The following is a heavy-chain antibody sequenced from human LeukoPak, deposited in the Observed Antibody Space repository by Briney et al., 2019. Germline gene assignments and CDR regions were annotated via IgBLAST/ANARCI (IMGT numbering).Heavy chain of an antibody. CDR3: ARDMGFGDLMGY. Sequence: GESLKISCAASGFSVSSIYMSWVRQAPGKGLEWVAVIYSGGTTYYADSVRGRFTISRDNSKNTLYLQMNSLRVEDTALYYCARDMGFGDLMGYWGQGTLVTVSS. CDR2: IYSGGTT. V-gene: IGHV3-53*01. J-gene: IGHJ4*02. CDR1: GFSVSSIY. D-gene: IGHD3-10*01.